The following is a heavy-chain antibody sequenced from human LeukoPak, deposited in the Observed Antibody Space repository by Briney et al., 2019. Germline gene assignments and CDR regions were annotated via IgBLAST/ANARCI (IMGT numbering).Heavy chain of an antibody. D-gene: IGHD3-10*02. CDR1: WLTFGDHT. V-gene: IGHV3-23*01. CDR2: ISGGSTST. J-gene: IGHJ4*02. Sequence: PGGSLRLSCVASWLTFGDHTVGLVCQAPGKGLEWVSAISGGSTSTYYADSVKGRFTFSRDNSKTTLYLQMNSRTAEDTAEYYSCKELMFVNTYYFDHWGQGTLVTVSS. CDR3: CKELMFVNTYYFDH.